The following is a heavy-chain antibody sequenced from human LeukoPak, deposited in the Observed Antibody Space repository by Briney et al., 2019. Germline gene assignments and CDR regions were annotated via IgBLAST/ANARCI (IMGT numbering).Heavy chain of an antibody. Sequence: LTGGSLRLSCAASGFTFSRYTMNWVRQAPGKGLEWVSYISSSGSTKYYADSVKGRFTISRDNAKNSLYLQMNSLRVEDTAVYYCPRGSEWDLLGSCDRWGQGTLVTVSS. CDR1: GFTFSRYT. CDR3: PRGSEWDLLGSCDR. CDR2: ISSSGSTK. D-gene: IGHD1-26*01. V-gene: IGHV3-48*04. J-gene: IGHJ5*02.